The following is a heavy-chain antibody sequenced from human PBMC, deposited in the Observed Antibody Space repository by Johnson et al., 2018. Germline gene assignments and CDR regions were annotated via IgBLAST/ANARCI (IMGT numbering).Heavy chain of an antibody. CDR3: SRVSETATTYYYHYGMDV. Sequence: QVQLQESGPGLVKPSETLSLTCTVSGGSISNYYWSWIRQPPGKGLEWIGYIYYTGSTNYNPSLKSRVTISVDTYKNQFSLKLSSVTAADTAVYFCSRVSETATTYYYHYGMDVWGQGTTVTVSS. D-gene: IGHD5-24*01. CDR1: GGSISNYY. J-gene: IGHJ6*02. CDR2: IYYTGST. V-gene: IGHV4-59*01.